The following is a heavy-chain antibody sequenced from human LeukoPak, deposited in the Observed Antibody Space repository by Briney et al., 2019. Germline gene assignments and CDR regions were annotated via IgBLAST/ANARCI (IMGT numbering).Heavy chain of an antibody. CDR1: GGTFSSYA. D-gene: IGHD6-19*01. Sequence: WASVKVSCKASGGTFSSYAISWVRQAPGQGLEWMGGIIPIFGTANYAQKFQGRVTITADESTSTAYMELRSLRSDDTAVYYCARVGRGAVAANDYWGQGTLVTVSS. CDR3: ARVGRGAVAANDY. CDR2: IIPIFGTA. J-gene: IGHJ4*02. V-gene: IGHV1-69*13.